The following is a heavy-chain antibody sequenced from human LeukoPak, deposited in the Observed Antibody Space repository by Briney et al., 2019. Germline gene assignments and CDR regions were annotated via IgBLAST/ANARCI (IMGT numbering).Heavy chain of an antibody. J-gene: IGHJ3*02. CDR2: IGTAGDT. Sequence: GGSLRLSCAASGFTLSSYDMLWVRQATGKGLEWVSAIGTAGDTYYPGSVKGRFTISRENAKNSLYLQMNSLRAGDTAVYYRARGGIGRPFDIWGQGTMVTVSS. V-gene: IGHV3-13*01. D-gene: IGHD1-14*01. CDR3: ARGGIGRPFDI. CDR1: GFTLSSYD.